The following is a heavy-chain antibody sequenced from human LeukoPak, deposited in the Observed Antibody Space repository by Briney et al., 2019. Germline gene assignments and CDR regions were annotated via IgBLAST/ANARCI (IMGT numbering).Heavy chain of an antibody. CDR3: ARANPYYDSSSFRDF. V-gene: IGHV1-18*01. CDR2: ISAHNGNT. D-gene: IGHD3-22*01. J-gene: IGHJ4*02. CDR1: GYTFTNYG. Sequence: ASVKVSCKASGYTFTNYGISWVRQAPGQGLEWMGWISAHNGNTKNAQKFQGRVTLTTDTSTSTAYMELRSLRSDDTAVYYCARANPYYDSSSFRDFWGQGTLVTVSS.